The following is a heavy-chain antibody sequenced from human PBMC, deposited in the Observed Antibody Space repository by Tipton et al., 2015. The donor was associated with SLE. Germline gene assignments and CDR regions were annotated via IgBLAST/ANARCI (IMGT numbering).Heavy chain of an antibody. CDR1: DFTFRSHW. CDR2: MNQDGSEK. V-gene: IGHV3-7*01. J-gene: IGHJ4*02. Sequence: LSLTCAASDFTFRSHWMTWVRQAPGEGLEWVANMNQDGSEKSYVDSVKGRFTISRDNAKNSLYLQMNSLRAEDTAVYYCARGGYTFDQWGQGTLVTVSS. D-gene: IGHD1-1*01. CDR3: ARGGYTFDQ.